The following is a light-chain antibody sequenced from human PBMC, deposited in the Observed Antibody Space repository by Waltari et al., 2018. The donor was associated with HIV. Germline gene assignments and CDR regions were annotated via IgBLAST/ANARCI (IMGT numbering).Light chain of an antibody. CDR2: EVT. CDR3: TSYTSSSTLGV. J-gene: IGLJ2*01. V-gene: IGLV2-14*01. CDR1: TSDVGGFDY. Sequence: QSALTQPASVSGSPGQSVTISCTGTTSDVGGFDYVCWYQHHPGKAPTLIIYEVTNRPSGVSTRFSGSKSGNTASLTISGLQAEDEAEYFCTSYTSSSTLGVFGGGTRLTVL.